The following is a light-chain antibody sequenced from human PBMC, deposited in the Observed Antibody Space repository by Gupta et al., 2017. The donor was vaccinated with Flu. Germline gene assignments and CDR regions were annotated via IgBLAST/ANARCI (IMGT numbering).Light chain of an antibody. Sequence: QSALTQPASVSGSPGQSITISCPRTSSDVGGYDYVSWYQQHPGKAPKLMIYDVSNRPSGVSNRFSGSKSGNTASLTTSGLQAEDEADYYCNSYSSSSTLIVFGGGTKLTVL. J-gene: IGLJ2*01. CDR2: DVS. CDR1: SSDVGGYDY. V-gene: IGLV2-14*03. CDR3: NSYSSSSTLIV.